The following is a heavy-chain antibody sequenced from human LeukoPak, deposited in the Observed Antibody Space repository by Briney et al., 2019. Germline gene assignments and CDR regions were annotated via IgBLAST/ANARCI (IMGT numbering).Heavy chain of an antibody. CDR3: ARDLAAAQDYYYGMDV. J-gene: IGHJ6*02. CDR2: IKQDGSEK. D-gene: IGHD6-13*01. V-gene: IGHV3-7*01. Sequence: GGSLRLSCAASGFTFSSYWMSWVRQAPGKGLEWVANIKQDGSEKYYVDSVKGRFTISRDNAKNSLYLQMNSLRAEDTAVYYCARDLAAAQDYYYGMDVWGQGTTVTVSS. CDR1: GFTFSSYW.